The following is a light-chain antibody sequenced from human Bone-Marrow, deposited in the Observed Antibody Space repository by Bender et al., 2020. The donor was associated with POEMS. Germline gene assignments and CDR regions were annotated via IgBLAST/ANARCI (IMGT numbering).Light chain of an antibody. V-gene: IGLV2-14*03. CDR3: SSYAGSTTFV. J-gene: IGLJ3*02. CDR1: SSDVGAYNY. Sequence: QSALTQPASVSGSPGQSLTISCTGTSSDVGAYNYVSWYQQHPGKAPKLMIYDVSNRPSGVSNRFSGSKSGNTASLTISGLQAEDEADYFCSSYAGSTTFVFGGGTKLTVL. CDR2: DVS.